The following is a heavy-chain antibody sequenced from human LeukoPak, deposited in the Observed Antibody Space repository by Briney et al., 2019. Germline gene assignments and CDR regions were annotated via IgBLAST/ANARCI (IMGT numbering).Heavy chain of an antibody. J-gene: IGHJ4*02. CDR1: GFTFSNYW. Sequence: GGSLRLSCSASGFTFSNYWMHWVRQAPGKGLVWVSQISIDGSNTRYADSVKGRFTISRVNAKSTLYLQMNSLRAEDTAVYYCARGSSDYFDYWGQGTLVTVSS. CDR2: ISIDGSNT. CDR3: ARGSSDYFDY. V-gene: IGHV3-74*01. D-gene: IGHD6-6*01.